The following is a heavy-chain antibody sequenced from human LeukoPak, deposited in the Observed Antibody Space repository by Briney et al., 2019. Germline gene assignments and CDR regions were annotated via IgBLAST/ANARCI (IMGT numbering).Heavy chain of an antibody. V-gene: IGHV3-53*01. D-gene: IGHD6-19*01. Sequence: GGSLRLSCAASGFTVSSNYMSWVRQAPGKGLEWVSVIYSGGSTYYADSVKGRFTISRDNSKNTLYLQMNSLRAEDTAVYCCARVAEAGEIDYWGQGTLVTVSS. CDR3: ARVAEAGEIDY. CDR1: GFTVSSNY. CDR2: IYSGGST. J-gene: IGHJ4*02.